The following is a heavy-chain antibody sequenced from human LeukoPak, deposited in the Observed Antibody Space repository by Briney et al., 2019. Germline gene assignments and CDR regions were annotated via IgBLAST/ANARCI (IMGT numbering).Heavy chain of an antibody. Sequence: GGSLRLSCAASGFTFSSYWMSWVRQAPGKWLEWVANIKQDGSEKYYVDSVKGRFTISRDNSKNTLYLQMNSLRAEDTAVYYCAKETFGVVIPFDYWGQGTLVTVSS. D-gene: IGHD3-3*01. CDR3: AKETFGVVIPFDY. CDR2: IKQDGSEK. V-gene: IGHV3-7*03. J-gene: IGHJ4*02. CDR1: GFTFSSYW.